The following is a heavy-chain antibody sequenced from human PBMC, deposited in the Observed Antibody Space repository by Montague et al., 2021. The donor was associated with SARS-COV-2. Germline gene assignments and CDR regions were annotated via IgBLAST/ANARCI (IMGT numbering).Heavy chain of an antibody. D-gene: IGHD2-2*02. CDR2: ISQSGNT. V-gene: IGHV4-34*01. J-gene: IGHJ6*03. CDR1: GWSFSRYY. CDR3: ARLGDGIVPSPILGLGPYYSMYCVGV. Sequence: SETLSLTCAVSGWSFSRYYCSWIRQPPGKSLEWIGEISQSGNTKYNPFLQSRVSISLDTSRNLLSLKVSSVTAADTAIYYCARLGDGIVPSPILGLGPYYSMYCVGVWGKGTTVTVSS.